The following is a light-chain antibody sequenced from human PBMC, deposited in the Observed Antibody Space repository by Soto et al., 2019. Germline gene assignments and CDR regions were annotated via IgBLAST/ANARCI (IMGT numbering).Light chain of an antibody. Sequence: QPVLTQPPSVSGAPGQRVTISCTGSSSNIGAGYDVHWYQRLPGTAPKVLIYGNNNRPSGVPDRFSGSKSGTSASLAITGLQAEDEAYYDGQSYDSSLSGSYVFGTGTKLTV. J-gene: IGLJ1*01. CDR3: QSYDSSLSGSYV. CDR1: SSNIGAGYD. V-gene: IGLV1-40*01. CDR2: GNN.